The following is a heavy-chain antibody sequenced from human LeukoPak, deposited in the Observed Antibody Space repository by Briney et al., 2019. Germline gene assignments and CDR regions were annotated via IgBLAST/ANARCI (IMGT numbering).Heavy chain of an antibody. Sequence: GGSLRLSCAASGFTFSSYAMSWVRQPPGKGLEWVSAISGSGGSTYYADSVKGRFTISRDNSKNTLYLQMNSLSAEDTAVYYCAKDRGYSGYDFSDYWGQGTLVTVSS. CDR2: ISGSGGST. J-gene: IGHJ4*02. CDR1: GFTFSSYA. CDR3: AKDRGYSGYDFSDY. D-gene: IGHD5-12*01. V-gene: IGHV3-23*01.